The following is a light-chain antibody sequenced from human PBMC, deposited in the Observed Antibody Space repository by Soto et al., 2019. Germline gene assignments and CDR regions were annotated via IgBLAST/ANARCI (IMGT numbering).Light chain of an antibody. J-gene: IGLJ3*02. Sequence: QSALTQPPSASGSPGQSVTISCTGASSDVGGYDFVSWYQQHPGKAPKLMIYDVTKRPSGVPDRFSGSNSGNTASLTVSGLQSDYEANYYCSSYAGSSLLEAFGGGTKLTVL. V-gene: IGLV2-8*01. CDR1: SSDVGGYDF. CDR2: DVT. CDR3: SSYAGSSLLEA.